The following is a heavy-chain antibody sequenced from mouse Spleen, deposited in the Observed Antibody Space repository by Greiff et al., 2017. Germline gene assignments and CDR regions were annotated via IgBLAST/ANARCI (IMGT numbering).Heavy chain of an antibody. CDR2: IDPSDSYT. J-gene: IGHJ4*01. CDR3: ARSGSGYVRAMDY. Sequence: QVQLQQPGAELVKPGASVKLSCKASGYTFTSYWMQWVKQRPGQGLEWIGEIDPSDSYTNYNQKFKGKATLTVDTSSSTAYMQLSSLTSEDSAVYYCARSGSGYVRAMDYWGQGTSVTVSS. CDR1: GYTFTSYW. D-gene: IGHD3-1*01. V-gene: IGHV1-50*01.